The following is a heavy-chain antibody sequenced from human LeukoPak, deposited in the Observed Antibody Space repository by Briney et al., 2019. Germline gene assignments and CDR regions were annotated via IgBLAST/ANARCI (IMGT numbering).Heavy chain of an antibody. D-gene: IGHD3-10*01. CDR3: AKVMKCSERLTMVRGVIIKTAGLYYMDV. CDR2: ISSSSSYI. Sequence: KTGGSLRLSCAASGFTFSSYSMNWVRQAPGKGLEWVSSISSSSSYIYYADSAKGRFTISRDNAKNSLYLQMNSLRAEDTAVYYCAKVMKCSERLTMVRGVIIKTAGLYYMDVWGKAATVTVSS. CDR1: GFTFSSYS. V-gene: IGHV3-21*04. J-gene: IGHJ6*03.